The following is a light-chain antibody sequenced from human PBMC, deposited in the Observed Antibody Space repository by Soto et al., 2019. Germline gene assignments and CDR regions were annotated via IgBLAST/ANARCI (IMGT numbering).Light chain of an antibody. Sequence: QSVLTQPPSVSGAPGQRVTISCTGSSSNIGADYDVHWYQQLPGTAPQLLIYDNNNRPSGVPDRFSGSKSGTSASLAITGLQAEDEADYYCQSYDSSLSGVIFGGGTKLTVL. J-gene: IGLJ2*01. CDR1: SSNIGADYD. CDR2: DNN. CDR3: QSYDSSLSGVI. V-gene: IGLV1-40*01.